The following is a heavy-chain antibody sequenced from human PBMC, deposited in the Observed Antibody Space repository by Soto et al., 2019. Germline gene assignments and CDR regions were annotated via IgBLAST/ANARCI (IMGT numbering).Heavy chain of an antibody. CDR3: ARARGSGWSYYYYGMDV. CDR2: IWYDGSNK. CDR1: GFTFSSYA. J-gene: IGHJ6*02. Sequence: QVQLVESGGGVVQPGRSLRLSCAASGFTFSSYAMHWVRQAPGKGLEWVAVIWYDGSNKYYADSVKGRFTISRDNSKNTLYPQMNSLRAEDTAVYYCARARGSGWSYYYYGMDVWGQGTTVTVSS. D-gene: IGHD6-19*01. V-gene: IGHV3-33*08.